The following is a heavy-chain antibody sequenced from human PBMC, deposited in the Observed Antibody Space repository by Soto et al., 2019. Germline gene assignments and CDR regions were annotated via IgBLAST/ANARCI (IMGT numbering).Heavy chain of an antibody. D-gene: IGHD3-3*01. V-gene: IGHV1-3*01. CDR1: GYTFTSYA. Sequence: QVQLVQSGAEVKKPGASVKVSCKASGYTFTSYAMHWVRQAPGQRLEWMGWINAGNGNTKYSQKFQGRVTITRDTSASTAYMELSSLRSEDTAVYYCARTITIFGVVQSPFDPWGQGTLVTVSS. CDR2: INAGNGNT. J-gene: IGHJ5*02. CDR3: ARTITIFGVVQSPFDP.